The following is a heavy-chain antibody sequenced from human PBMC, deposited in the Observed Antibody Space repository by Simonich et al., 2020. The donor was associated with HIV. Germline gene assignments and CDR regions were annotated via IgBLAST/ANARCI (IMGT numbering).Heavy chain of an antibody. D-gene: IGHD1-1*01. J-gene: IGHJ3*02. CDR1: GGSFSAYY. CDR2: INHSGST. CDR3: ARGSNPKERDHDSFDI. V-gene: IGHV4-34*01. Sequence: QVQLQQWGAGLLKPSETLSLTCAVYGGSFSAYYWSCSRQPPGTGLEWIGEINHSGSTTYNASRKSRVTISVDSSKNQFSLKLSSVTAADAAVYYCARGSNPKERDHDSFDIWGQGTMVTVSS.